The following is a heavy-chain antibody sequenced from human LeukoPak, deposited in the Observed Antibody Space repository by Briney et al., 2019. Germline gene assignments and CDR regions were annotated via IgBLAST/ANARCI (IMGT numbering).Heavy chain of an antibody. V-gene: IGHV4-59*08. CDR1: GGSISSYY. CDR3: ARLGFGELYAIDI. CDR2: IYYSGST. J-gene: IGHJ3*02. D-gene: IGHD3-10*01. Sequence: PSETLSLTCTVSGGSISSYYWSWIRQPPGKGLEWIGYIYYSGSTNYNPSLKSRVTISVDTSKNQFLLKLISVTAADTAVYYCARLGFGELYAIDIWGEGTMVTVSS.